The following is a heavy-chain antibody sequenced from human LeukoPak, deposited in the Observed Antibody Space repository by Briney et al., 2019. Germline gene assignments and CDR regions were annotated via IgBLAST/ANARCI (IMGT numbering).Heavy chain of an antibody. D-gene: IGHD2-2*02. CDR3: ARGCCDGRGYQLLYPDSFDI. CDR1: GYTFTTYW. Sequence: GESLTISCQGSGYTFTTYWIGWVRQMSGKGLEWMGIIYPGDSDTRYSPSFQGQVTISADKSISTAFLQWSSLKASDTAMYYCARGCCDGRGYQLLYPDSFDIWGQGTMVTVSS. V-gene: IGHV5-51*01. CDR2: IYPGDSDT. J-gene: IGHJ3*02.